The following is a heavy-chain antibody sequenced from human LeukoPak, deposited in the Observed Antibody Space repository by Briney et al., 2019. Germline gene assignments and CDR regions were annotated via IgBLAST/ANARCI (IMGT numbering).Heavy chain of an antibody. J-gene: IGHJ6*03. D-gene: IGHD3-22*01. CDR1: GFNFYDYA. V-gene: IGHV3-23*01. Sequence: PGGSLTLSCVGSGFNFYDYAMTWVRQAPGKGLEWVSAISGSGSRTYYADSVKGRFTISRDHSKNTLSLQLSRLRVEDTAIYYCAKGHYEGFAYYFYMDVWGKGTTVTVSS. CDR3: AKGHYEGFAYYFYMDV. CDR2: ISGSGSRT.